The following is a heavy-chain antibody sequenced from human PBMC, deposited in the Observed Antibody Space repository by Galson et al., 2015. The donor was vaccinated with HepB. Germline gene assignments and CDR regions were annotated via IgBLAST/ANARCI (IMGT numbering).Heavy chain of an antibody. J-gene: IGHJ5*01. V-gene: IGHV1-69*13. CDR1: GGTFNSLA. Sequence: SVKVSCKASGGTFNSLAISWVRQAPGQGLEWIGGIIPIFETANYAQNFKGRVTITADESTTTAYMEVTGLTSDDTAIFYCSAGGRSALYYDSWGQGNLVTFSS. D-gene: IGHD6-19*01. CDR3: SAGGRSALYYDS. CDR2: IIPIFETA.